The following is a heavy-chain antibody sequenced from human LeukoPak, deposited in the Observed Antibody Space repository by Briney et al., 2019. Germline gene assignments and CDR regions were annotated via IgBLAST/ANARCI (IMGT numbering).Heavy chain of an antibody. V-gene: IGHV4-30-2*01. CDR2: IYHSGST. CDR3: ARKASSGLDY. D-gene: IGHD3-22*01. Sequence: PSQTLSLTCAVSGGSISSGGYSWSWIRQPPGTGLEWIGYIYHSGSTYYNPSLKSRVTISVDRSKNQFSLKLSSVTAADTAVYYCARKASSGLDYWGQGTLVTVSS. J-gene: IGHJ4*02. CDR1: GGSISSGGYS.